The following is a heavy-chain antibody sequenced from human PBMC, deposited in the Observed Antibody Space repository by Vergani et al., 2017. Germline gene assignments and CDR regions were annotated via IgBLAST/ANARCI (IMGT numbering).Heavy chain of an antibody. CDR2: ISGSGGST. J-gene: IGHJ3*02. D-gene: IGHD3-22*01. CDR1: GFTFSSYA. Sequence: EVQLLESGGGLVQPGGSLRLSCAASGFTFSSYAMSWVRQDPGKGLEWVSAISGSGGSTYYADSVKGRFSISRYNSKNTLYLQMNSLRAEDTAVYYCAKAPGYYLLLDAFDIWGQGTMVTVSS. V-gene: IGHV3-23*01. CDR3: AKAPGYYLLLDAFDI.